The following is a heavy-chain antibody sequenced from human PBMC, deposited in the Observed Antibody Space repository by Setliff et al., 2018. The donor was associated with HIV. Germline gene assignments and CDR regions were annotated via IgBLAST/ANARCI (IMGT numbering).Heavy chain of an antibody. CDR3: AKAHWDPWSPDY. D-gene: IGHD1-26*01. CDR2: IKSEERT. CDR1: GFSFSNYA. V-gene: IGHV3-23*01. Sequence: GGSLRLSCAASGFSFSNYAMTWVRQAPGKGLEWVSTIKSEERTFYAKSVKGRFTISRDKSKSTLYLQVSSQRAEGTAVYFCAKAHWDPWSPDYWGQGTRVTAPQ. J-gene: IGHJ4*02.